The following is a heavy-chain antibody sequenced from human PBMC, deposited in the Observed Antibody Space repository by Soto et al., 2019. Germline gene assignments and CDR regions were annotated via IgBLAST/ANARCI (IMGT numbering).Heavy chain of an antibody. CDR3: ARGFIVVVPAPTDFDY. CDR1: GFTFSSYA. Sequence: PGGSLRLSCAASGFTFSSYAMHWVRQAPGKGLEWVAVISYDGSNKYYADSVKGRFTISRDNSKNTLYLQMNSLRAEDTAVYYCARGFIVVVPAPTDFDYWGQGTLVTVSS. J-gene: IGHJ4*02. CDR2: ISYDGSNK. V-gene: IGHV3-30-3*01. D-gene: IGHD2-2*01.